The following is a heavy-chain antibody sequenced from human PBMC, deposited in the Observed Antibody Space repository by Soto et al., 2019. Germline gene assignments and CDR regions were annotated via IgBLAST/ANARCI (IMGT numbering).Heavy chain of an antibody. CDR1: GFTFSTYA. J-gene: IGHJ3*02. CDR2: LTPSGGET. V-gene: IGHV3-23*01. CDR3: AHPRGYGVFDAYDI. Sequence: GGSLRLSCVASGFTFSTYAMSWVRQAPGKGLEWVSALTPSGGETFYADSVKGRFTISRDNSMNALYLQMNSLRIEDTAVYYCAHPRGYGVFDAYDIWGQGTMVTVSS. D-gene: IGHD4-17*01.